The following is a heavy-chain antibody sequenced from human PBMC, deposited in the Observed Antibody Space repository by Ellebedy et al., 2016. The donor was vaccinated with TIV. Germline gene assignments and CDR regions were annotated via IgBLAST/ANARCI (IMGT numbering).Heavy chain of an antibody. Sequence: PGGSLRLSCAASGFTFSNYAMTWVRQAPGKGPEWVSVTSGSSDSRDYADSVKGRFTTSRDNAKNTVYLQMNNLRAEATAVYYCATFPPGYWGQGALVTVSS. CDR2: TSGSSDSR. D-gene: IGHD2/OR15-2a*01. J-gene: IGHJ4*02. CDR1: GFTFSNYA. V-gene: IGHV3-23*01. CDR3: ATFPPGY.